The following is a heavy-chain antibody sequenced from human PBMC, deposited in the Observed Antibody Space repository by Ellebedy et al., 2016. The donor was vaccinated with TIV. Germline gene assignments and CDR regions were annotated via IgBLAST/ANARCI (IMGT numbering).Heavy chain of an antibody. Sequence: MPGGSLRLSCTVSGGSISSYYWTWIRQPPGKGLEWIGYIYHNVNTNYNPSLKSRVTISVDTSKNQFSLKLSSVTAADTAVFDCAREISYYYGMDVWGQGTTVTVSS. CDR2: IYHNVNT. CDR1: GGSISSYY. V-gene: IGHV4-59*12. D-gene: IGHD3-3*01. CDR3: AREISYYYGMDV. J-gene: IGHJ6*02.